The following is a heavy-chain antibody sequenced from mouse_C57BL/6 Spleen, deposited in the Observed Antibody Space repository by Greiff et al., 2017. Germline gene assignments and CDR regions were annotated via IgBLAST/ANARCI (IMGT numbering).Heavy chain of an antibody. CDR3: TTRITTVVASDY. J-gene: IGHJ2*01. D-gene: IGHD1-1*01. CDR2: IDPEDGDT. V-gene: IGHV14-1*01. CDR1: GFNIKDYY. Sequence: EVQLQQSGAELVRPGASVKLSCTASGFNIKDYYMHWVKQRPEQGLEWIGRIDPEDGDTEYAPKFQGKATMTAVTSSNTAYLQLSSLTSEDTAVYYCTTRITTVVASDYWGQGTTLTVSS.